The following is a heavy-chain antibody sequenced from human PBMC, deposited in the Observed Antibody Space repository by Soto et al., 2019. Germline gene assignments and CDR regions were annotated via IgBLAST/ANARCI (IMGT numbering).Heavy chain of an antibody. CDR1: GYSVTSSDYY. V-gene: IGHV4-39*01. CDR3: APLSVSLSGPYGIHV. CDR2: MFYSGLT. D-gene: IGHD2-15*01. Sequence: SETLSLTCSVSGYSVTSSDYYWAWIRQPPGKGLEWIGSMFYSGLTYYNPSLKSRVTLSVDTSKNQFSVRLNSVTAADTAVYYCAPLSVSLSGPYGIHVWGQGTTVSVSS. J-gene: IGHJ6*02.